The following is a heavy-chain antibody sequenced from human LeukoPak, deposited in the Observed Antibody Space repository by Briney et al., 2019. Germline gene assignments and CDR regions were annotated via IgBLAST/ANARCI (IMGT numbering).Heavy chain of an antibody. D-gene: IGHD4/OR15-4a*01. CDR3: ARWPVGYGAGSRSYESDP. Sequence: SETLSLTCAVHGASFSGYYWSWLRQSPGKGLEWFGEINHGESTNYNPPLKSRVTISVDTSKNQFSPRLRYVTAADTAVYYRARWPVGYGAGSRSYESDPWGQGTLVTVSS. J-gene: IGHJ5*02. CDR2: INHGEST. CDR1: GASFSGYY. V-gene: IGHV4-34*01.